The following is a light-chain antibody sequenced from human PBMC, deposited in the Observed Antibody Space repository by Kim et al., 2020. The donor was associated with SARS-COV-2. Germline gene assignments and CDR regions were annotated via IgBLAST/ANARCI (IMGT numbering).Light chain of an antibody. CDR3: QTWGTGIV. CDR2: LNSDGSH. V-gene: IGLV4-69*01. CDR1: SGNSSYA. Sequence: GASVKLTGTLSSGNSSYAIAWHQQQPEKGPRYLMKLNSDGSHSKGDGIPDRFSGSSSGAERYLTISSLQSEDEADYYCQTWGTGIVFGGGTQLTVL. J-gene: IGLJ3*02.